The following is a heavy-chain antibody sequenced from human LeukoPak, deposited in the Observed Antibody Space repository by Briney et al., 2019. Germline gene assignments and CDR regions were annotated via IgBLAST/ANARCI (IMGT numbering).Heavy chain of an antibody. V-gene: IGHV3-21*01. Sequence: GGSLRLSCAASGFTFSNAWMSWVRQAPGKGLEWVASINSNSSYIYYADSLKGRFTISRDNAKNSLFLQMNRLRAEDTAVYSCARGRSGRYFDYWGQGTLVTVSS. CDR1: GFTFSNAW. CDR2: INSNSSYI. J-gene: IGHJ4*02. CDR3: ARGRSGRYFDY. D-gene: IGHD3-16*02.